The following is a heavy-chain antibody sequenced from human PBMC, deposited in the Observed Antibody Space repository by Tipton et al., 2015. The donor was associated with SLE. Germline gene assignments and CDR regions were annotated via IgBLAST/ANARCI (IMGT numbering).Heavy chain of an antibody. Sequence: TLSLTCAVYGGTFRGYWWSWIHQSPGKGLEWIGEIYQSGSTNYSPSLESRISISVDTSKKQVSLKLRSVTAADTAVYYCARHITGNRAFDIWGQGTMVTVSS. CDR1: GGTFRGYW. D-gene: IGHD1-20*01. CDR2: IYQSGST. V-gene: IGHV4-34*01. J-gene: IGHJ3*02. CDR3: ARHITGNRAFDI.